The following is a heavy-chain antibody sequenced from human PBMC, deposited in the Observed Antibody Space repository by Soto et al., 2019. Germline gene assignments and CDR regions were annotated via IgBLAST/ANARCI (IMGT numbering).Heavy chain of an antibody. CDR1: GGSISSNY. CDR2: IYSGGST. D-gene: IGHD6-13*01. V-gene: IGHV3-53*01. J-gene: IGHJ4*02. Sequence: ETLSLTCTVSGGSISSNYMSWVRQARGKGLEWVSVIYSGGSTYYADSVKGRFTISRDNSKNTLYLQMNSLRAEDTAVYYCARSSNSIAAAGTGFDYWGQGTLVTVSS. CDR3: ARSSNSIAAAGTGFDY.